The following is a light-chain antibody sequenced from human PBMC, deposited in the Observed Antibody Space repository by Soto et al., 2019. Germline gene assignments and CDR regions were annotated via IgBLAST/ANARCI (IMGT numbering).Light chain of an antibody. CDR2: ATS. CDR1: QSLSSN. V-gene: IGKV3-15*01. J-gene: IGKJ4*01. CDR3: QQYNHWPRMLS. Sequence: EILLTQSTATLYVSPGDTATLSCISIQSLSSNVAWYQQRPRQAPRLLIYATSSRASDVPARFSGTGSGTEFTLTIASLQSEDFAIYYCQQYNHWPRMLSFGGVSNVDIK.